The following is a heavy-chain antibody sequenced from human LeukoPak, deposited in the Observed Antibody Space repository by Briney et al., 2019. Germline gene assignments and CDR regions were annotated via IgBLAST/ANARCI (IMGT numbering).Heavy chain of an antibody. J-gene: IGHJ4*02. D-gene: IGHD1-1*01. CDR2: IYYSGST. V-gene: IGHV4-31*03. Sequence: SETLSLTCTVSGGSISSGGYYWSWIRQHPGKGLEWIGSIYYSGSTNYNPSLQGRVTISLDTSRNQSSLKLRSVTAADTAVYYCASGDNDPLFDYWGQGTLVTVSS. CDR1: GGSISSGGYY. CDR3: ASGDNDPLFDY.